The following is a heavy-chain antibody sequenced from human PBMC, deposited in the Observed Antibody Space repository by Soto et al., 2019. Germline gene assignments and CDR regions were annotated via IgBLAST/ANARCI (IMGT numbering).Heavy chain of an antibody. D-gene: IGHD2-15*01. J-gene: IGHJ4*02. CDR3: ARSRSCSGYSCYGDKS. Sequence: QVQLVQSGPDVKQPGASVKVSCKASGYPFTSYGITWVRQAPGQVLEWMGWTSTYNGNTNFAQNLKGRVIMTTDTSTNTAYMERRSLTSDDTAFYYCARSRSCSGYSCYGDKSWGQGTQVSVSS. CDR2: TSTYNGNT. CDR1: GYPFTSYG. V-gene: IGHV1-18*01.